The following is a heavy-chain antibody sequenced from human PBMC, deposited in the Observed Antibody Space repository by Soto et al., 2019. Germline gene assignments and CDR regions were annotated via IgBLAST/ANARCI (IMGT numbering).Heavy chain of an antibody. CDR1: GFTFSSHA. D-gene: IGHD4-4*01. Sequence: GGSLRLFCAASGFTFSSHAMDWVRQAPGKGLEWVAVISYDGSNKYYADSVKGRFTISRDNSKNTLYLQMNSLRAEDTAVYYCARDSDYSNYYYYGMDVWGQRTTVTVSS. J-gene: IGHJ6*02. CDR3: ARDSDYSNYYYYGMDV. CDR2: ISYDGSNK. V-gene: IGHV3-30-3*01.